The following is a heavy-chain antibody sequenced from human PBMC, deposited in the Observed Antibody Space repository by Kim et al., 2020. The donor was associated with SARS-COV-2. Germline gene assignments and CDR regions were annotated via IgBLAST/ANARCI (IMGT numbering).Heavy chain of an antibody. Sequence: GGSLRLSCAASGFTFSNAWMSWVRQAPGKGLEWVGRIKSKTDGGTTDYAAPVKGRFTISRDDSKNTLYLQMNSLKTEDTAVYYCTTDRGSITMVRGVPYDAFDIWGQGTMVTVSS. CDR3: TTDRGSITMVRGVPYDAFDI. J-gene: IGHJ3*02. D-gene: IGHD3-10*01. V-gene: IGHV3-15*01. CDR1: GFTFSNAW. CDR2: IKSKTDGGTT.